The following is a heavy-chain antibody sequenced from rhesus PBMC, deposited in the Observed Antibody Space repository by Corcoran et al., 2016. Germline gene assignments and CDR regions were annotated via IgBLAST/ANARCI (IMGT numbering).Heavy chain of an antibody. Sequence: QVQLQESGPGVVKPSETLSLTCAVSGGSISDSYRWSWIRQPPGKGLEWIGYIYGSITRTNYNPSLKSRVTISKDTSKNQFSLKLSSVTAADTAVYYCARGPGGLDSWGQGVVVTVSS. CDR1: GGSISDSYR. CDR2: IYGSITRT. J-gene: IGHJ6*01. V-gene: IGHV4S10*01. CDR3: ARGPGGLDS.